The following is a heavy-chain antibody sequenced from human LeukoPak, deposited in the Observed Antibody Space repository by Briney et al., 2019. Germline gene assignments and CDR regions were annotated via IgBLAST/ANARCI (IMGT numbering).Heavy chain of an antibody. V-gene: IGHV3-30-3*01. CDR3: ARVCVDSSGNWFDP. J-gene: IGHJ5*02. D-gene: IGHD6-19*01. CDR2: ISYDGSNK. Sequence: GGSLRLSCAASGFTFSSYAMHWVRQAPGKGLEWVAVISYDGSNKYYADSVKGRFTISRDNSKNTLYLQMNSLRAEDTAVYYCARVCVDSSGNWFDPWGQGTLVTVSS. CDR1: GFTFSSYA.